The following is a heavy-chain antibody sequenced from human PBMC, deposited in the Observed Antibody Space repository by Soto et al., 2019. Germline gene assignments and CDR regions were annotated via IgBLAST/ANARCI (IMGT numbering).Heavy chain of an antibody. CDR3: ARQITIFDSPPQKYMDV. V-gene: IGHV4-59*08. CDR2: IYYSGST. D-gene: IGHD3-3*01. J-gene: IGHJ6*03. Sequence: PSETLSLTCTVSGGSISSYYWSWIRQPPGKGLEWIGYIYYSGSTNYNPSLKSRVTISVDTSKNQFSLKLSSLTAADTAVYYCARQITIFDSPPQKYMDVWGKGTTVTVSS. CDR1: GGSISSYY.